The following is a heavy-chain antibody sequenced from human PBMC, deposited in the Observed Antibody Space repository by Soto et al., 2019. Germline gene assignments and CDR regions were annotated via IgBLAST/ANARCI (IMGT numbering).Heavy chain of an antibody. D-gene: IGHD3-10*01. V-gene: IGHV4-30-4*01. CDR1: GGSISSGDYY. J-gene: IGHJ6*02. Sequence: SETLSLTCTVSGGSISSGDYYWSWIRQPPGKGLEWIGYIYYSGSTYYNPSLKSRVTISVDTSKNQFSLKLSSVTAADTAVYYCASLYGSGSYSPYYSGMDVCGQATTLTVSS. CDR3: ASLYGSGSYSPYYSGMDV. CDR2: IYYSGST.